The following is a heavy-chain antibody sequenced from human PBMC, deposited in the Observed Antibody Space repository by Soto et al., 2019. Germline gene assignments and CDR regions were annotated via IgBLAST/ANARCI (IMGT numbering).Heavy chain of an antibody. J-gene: IGHJ6*02. CDR3: AKESPTVTPRPDYYGMDV. D-gene: IGHD4-17*01. Sequence: EVQLLESGGGLVQPGGSLRLSCAASGFTFSSYAMSWVRQAPGKGLEWVSAISGSGCSTYYADSVKGRFTISRDNSKNTLYLQMNSLRAEDTAVYYCAKESPTVTPRPDYYGMDVWGQGTTVTVSS. V-gene: IGHV3-23*01. CDR1: GFTFSSYA. CDR2: ISGSGCST.